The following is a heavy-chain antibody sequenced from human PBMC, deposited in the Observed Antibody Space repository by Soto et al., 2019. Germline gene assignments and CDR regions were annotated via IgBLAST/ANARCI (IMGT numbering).Heavy chain of an antibody. CDR3: ARITRSPNSGYFDY. Sequence: PSETLSLTCTVSGDSMSGYYWTWFRQPPGKGLEWIGYIYYTGSTKYNPYIKSRITVSLDTSKNQFSLKLNSLTAEDTAIYYCARITRSPNSGYFDYWGQGALVTVSS. J-gene: IGHJ4*02. V-gene: IGHV4-59*01. CDR2: IYYTGST. D-gene: IGHD7-27*01. CDR1: GDSMSGYY.